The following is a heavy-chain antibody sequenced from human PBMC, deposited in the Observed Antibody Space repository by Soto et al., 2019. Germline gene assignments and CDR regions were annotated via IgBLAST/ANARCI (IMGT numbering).Heavy chain of an antibody. CDR2: INHSGST. V-gene: IGHV4-34*01. CDR1: GWSFSGYY. J-gene: IGHJ3*02. CDR3: ARDYYDSSGYYKDDAFDI. Sequence: SETLSLTCAVYGWSFSGYYWSWIRQPPGKGLEWIGEINHSGSTNYNPSLKSRVTISVDTSKNRFSLKLSSVTAADTAVYYCARDYYDSSGYYKDDAFDIWGQGTMVTVSS. D-gene: IGHD3-22*01.